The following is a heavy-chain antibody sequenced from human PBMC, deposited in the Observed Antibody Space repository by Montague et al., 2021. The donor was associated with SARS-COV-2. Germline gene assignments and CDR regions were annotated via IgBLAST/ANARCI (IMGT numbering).Heavy chain of an antibody. Sequence: SLRLSCAASGFTFSSYEMNWVRQAPGKGLEWVSYISSSGSTIYYADSVKGRFTISRDNAKKSLYLQMNSLRAEDTAVYYCARDYSITIFGVVFYYGMDVWGQGTTVTVSS. J-gene: IGHJ6*02. D-gene: IGHD3-3*01. CDR3: ARDYSITIFGVVFYYGMDV. CDR2: ISSSGSTI. V-gene: IGHV3-48*03. CDR1: GFTFSSYE.